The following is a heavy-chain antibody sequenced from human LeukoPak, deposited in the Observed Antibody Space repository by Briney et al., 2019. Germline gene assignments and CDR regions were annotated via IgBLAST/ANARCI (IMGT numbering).Heavy chain of an antibody. J-gene: IGHJ4*02. CDR3: AADYDTRLFDY. Sequence: GGSLRLSCAASGFTFSSYSMNWVRQAPGKGLEWVSSISSSSSYIYYADSVKGRFTIPRDNAKNSLYLQMNSLRAEDTAVYYCAADYDTRLFDYWGQGTLVTVSS. D-gene: IGHD3-9*01. V-gene: IGHV3-21*01. CDR1: GFTFSSYS. CDR2: ISSSSSYI.